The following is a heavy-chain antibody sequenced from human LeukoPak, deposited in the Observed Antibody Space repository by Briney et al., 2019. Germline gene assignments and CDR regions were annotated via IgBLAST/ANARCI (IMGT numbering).Heavy chain of an antibody. D-gene: IGHD1-1*01. CDR3: AREKLRTDSNFDS. CDR2: VNPNSGNT. V-gene: IGHV1-8*01. CDR1: GYTFTSYD. Sequence: ASVKVSCKASGYTFTSYDVNWVRQASGQGLEWMGWVNPNSGNTGYAQKFQGRVTMTMSTSITTAHMELSSLTSEDTAVYYCAREKLRTDSNFDSWGQGTLVTVSS. J-gene: IGHJ5*02.